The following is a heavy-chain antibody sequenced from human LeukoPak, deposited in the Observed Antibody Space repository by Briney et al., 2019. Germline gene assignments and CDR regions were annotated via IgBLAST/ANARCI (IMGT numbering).Heavy chain of an antibody. CDR1: GGSISSYY. J-gene: IGHJ4*02. CDR3: ARGDTAMVFFDY. V-gene: IGHV4-4*07. CDR2: IYASGST. Sequence: SETLSLTCTVSGGSISSYYWSWIRQPAGKGLEWIGRIYASGSTNYNPSLKSRVTMSVDTSKNQFSLKLSSVTAADTAVYYCARGDTAMVFFDYWGQGTLVTVSS. D-gene: IGHD5-18*01.